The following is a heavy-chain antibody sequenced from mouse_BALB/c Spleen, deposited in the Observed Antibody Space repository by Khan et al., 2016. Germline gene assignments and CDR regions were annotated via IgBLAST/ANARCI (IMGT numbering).Heavy chain of an antibody. Sequence: EVKLLESGGGLVQPGGSLKLSCAASGFDFSRYWMSWVRQAPGKGLEWIGEINPDSSTINYTPSLKDKFIISRDNAKNTLYLQMSKVRSEDTALYYCARHGNYAMDYWGQRTSVTVSS. V-gene: IGHV4-1*02. CDR3: ARHGNYAMDY. D-gene: IGHD2-1*01. CDR2: INPDSSTI. CDR1: GFDFSRYW. J-gene: IGHJ4*01.